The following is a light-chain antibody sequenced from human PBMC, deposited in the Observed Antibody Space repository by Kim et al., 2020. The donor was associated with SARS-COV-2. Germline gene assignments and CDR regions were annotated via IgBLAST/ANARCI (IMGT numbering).Light chain of an antibody. V-gene: IGKV3-20*01. J-gene: IGKJ1*01. CDR2: GAS. CDR1: QSVSSNY. CDR3: QHYGSSPGT. Sequence: PGDRAPLSCRASQSVSSNYLAWYQQKPGQAPRLLIYGASSRATGIPDRYSGSGSGTDFTLTISRLEPEDFAVYYCQHYGSSPGTFGQGTKVDIK.